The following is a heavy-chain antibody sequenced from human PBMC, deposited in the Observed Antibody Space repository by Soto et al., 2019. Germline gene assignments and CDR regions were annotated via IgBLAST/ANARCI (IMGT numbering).Heavy chain of an antibody. CDR1: GGSITSSSYY. CDR3: ATEEVGGSYVYTFDP. CDR2: IYYSGST. J-gene: IGHJ5*02. V-gene: IGHV4-39*01. D-gene: IGHD1-26*01. Sequence: SETLSLTCTVSGGSITSSSYYWGWIRQPPGKGLEWIGSIYYSGSTYYNPSLKSRVTISVDTSKNQFSLKLSSVTAADTAVYYCATEEVGGSYVYTFDPWGQGTLVTVS.